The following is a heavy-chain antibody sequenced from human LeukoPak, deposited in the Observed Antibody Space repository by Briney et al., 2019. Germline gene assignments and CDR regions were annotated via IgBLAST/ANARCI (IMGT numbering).Heavy chain of an antibody. D-gene: IGHD3-3*01. V-gene: IGHV1-46*02. CDR2: INPSGGST. CDR1: GGTFNSYA. J-gene: IGHJ4*02. Sequence: ASVKVTCKASGGTFNSYAISWVRQAPGQGLEWMGIINPSGGSTTYAQKFQGRVTMTRDTSTSTVYMEMSSLRSEDTGVYYCARGGVLRFLAHLDYWGQGTLVTVSS. CDR3: ARGGVLRFLAHLDY.